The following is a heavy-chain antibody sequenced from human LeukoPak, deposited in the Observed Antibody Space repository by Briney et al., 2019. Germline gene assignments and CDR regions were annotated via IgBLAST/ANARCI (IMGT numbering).Heavy chain of an antibody. CDR3: ARDHRGDYFDY. J-gene: IGHJ4*02. CDR2: INSDGSST. D-gene: IGHD5-24*01. CDR1: GFTFSSYW. Sequence: GGSLRLSCAASGFTFSSYWMPWVRQAPGKGLVWVSRINSDGSSTSYADSVKGRFTISRDNAKNTLYLQMNSLRAEDTAVYYCARDHRGDYFDYWGQGALVTVSS. V-gene: IGHV3-74*01.